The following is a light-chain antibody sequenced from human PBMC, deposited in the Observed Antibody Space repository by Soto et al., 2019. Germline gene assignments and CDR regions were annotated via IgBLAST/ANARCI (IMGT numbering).Light chain of an antibody. V-gene: IGKV1-39*01. CDR3: QQSYSSPRT. CDR1: QGISTY. Sequence: DIQMTQSPSSLSAYVVDRVTITCAASQGISTYLNWYQLKPGNAPKLLLSAAPGFQSEVPSNFSGSGSGTDFTLTISSLQPEDFATYYCQQSYSSPRTFGQGTKVDIK. J-gene: IGKJ1*01. CDR2: AAP.